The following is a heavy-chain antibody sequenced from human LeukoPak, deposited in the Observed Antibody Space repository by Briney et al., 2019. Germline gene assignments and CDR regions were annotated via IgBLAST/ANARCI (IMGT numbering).Heavy chain of an antibody. CDR1: GFTFSSYA. J-gene: IGHJ4*02. V-gene: IGHV3-23*01. Sequence: GGSLRLSCAASGFTFSSYAMSWVRQAPGKGLEWVSGISGSGGSTYYADSMKGRFTISRDNSKNTLYLQMNSLRAEDTAVYYCARELSGRGAYWGQGTLVTVSS. D-gene: IGHD1-26*01. CDR3: ARELSGRGAY. CDR2: ISGSGGST.